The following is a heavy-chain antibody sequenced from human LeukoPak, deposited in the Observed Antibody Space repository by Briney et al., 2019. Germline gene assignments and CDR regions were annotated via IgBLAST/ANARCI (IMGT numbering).Heavy chain of an antibody. D-gene: IGHD2-2*01. CDR2: ISYDGSNK. V-gene: IGHV3-30-3*01. CDR1: GFIFSNYA. Sequence: GGSLRLSCAASGFIFSNYAMHWVRQAPGKGLQWVAVISYDGSNKYYADSVKGRFTISRDNLKNTLYLQMNSLRAEDTAVYYCARGDCSSTSCYPGIDYWGQGTLVTVSS. CDR3: ARGDCSSTSCYPGIDY. J-gene: IGHJ4*02.